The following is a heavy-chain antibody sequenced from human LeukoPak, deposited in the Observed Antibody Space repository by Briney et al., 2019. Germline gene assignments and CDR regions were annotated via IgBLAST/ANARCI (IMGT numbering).Heavy chain of an antibody. CDR2: IWYDGTNK. J-gene: IGHJ4*02. V-gene: IGHV3-33*01. Sequence: GGSLRLSCAASGFTFSSYGMHWVRQAPGKGLEWVAVIWYDGTNKYYADSVKGRFTTSRDNSKSTLFLQMNSLRAEDTAVYYCARDSSSSRKMALDYWGQGTLVTVSS. CDR3: ARDSSSSRKMALDY. D-gene: IGHD6-13*01. CDR1: GFTFSSYG.